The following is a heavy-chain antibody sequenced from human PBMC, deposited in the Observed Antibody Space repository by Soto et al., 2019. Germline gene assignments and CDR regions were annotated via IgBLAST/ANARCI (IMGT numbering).Heavy chain of an antibody. V-gene: IGHV3-23*01. D-gene: IGHD5-18*01. CDR2: ISGSGGST. Sequence: LRLSCAASGFTFSSYAMSWVRQAPGKGLEWVSAISGSGGSTYYADSVKGRFTISRDNSKNTLYLQMNSLRAEDTAVYYCAKNKGGYSYGPDFDYWGQGTLVTVSS. J-gene: IGHJ4*02. CDR1: GFTFSSYA. CDR3: AKNKGGYSYGPDFDY.